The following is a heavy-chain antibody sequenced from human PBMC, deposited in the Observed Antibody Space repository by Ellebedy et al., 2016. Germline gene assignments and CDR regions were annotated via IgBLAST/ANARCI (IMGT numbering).Heavy chain of an antibody. CDR2: ISASGGST. CDR3: AKLTPN. Sequence: GGSLRLXXGASGFTFSSSTMSWVRQAPGKGLEWVSSISASGGSTYYADSVKGRFTISRDNSKNTLYLQMNSLRADDTAVYYCAKLTPNWGQGTLVTVSS. CDR1: GFTFSSST. V-gene: IGHV3-23*01. J-gene: IGHJ4*02.